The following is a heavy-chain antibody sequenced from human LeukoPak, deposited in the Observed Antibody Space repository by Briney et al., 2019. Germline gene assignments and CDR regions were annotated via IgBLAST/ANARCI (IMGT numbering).Heavy chain of an antibody. CDR2: ITTSSSYI. J-gene: IGHJ4*02. CDR3: ARGTYYYDSSGYYHYFDY. CDR1: GFIFSTYD. V-gene: IGHV3-21*01. Sequence: GGSLRLSCAASGFIFSTYDMSWVRQAPGKGLEWVSSITTSSSYIYYADSVKGRFTISRDNAKNTLYLQMNSLRAEDTAVYYCARGTYYYDSSGYYHYFDYWGQGTLVTVSS. D-gene: IGHD3-22*01.